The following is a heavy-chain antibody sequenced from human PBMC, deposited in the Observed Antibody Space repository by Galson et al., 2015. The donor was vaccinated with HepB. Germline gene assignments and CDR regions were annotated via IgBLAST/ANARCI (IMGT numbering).Heavy chain of an antibody. CDR1: GFTFSSYT. J-gene: IGHJ4*02. D-gene: IGHD1-26*01. V-gene: IGHV3-23*01. CDR2: ISSSGGST. Sequence: SLRLSCAASGFTFSSYTMNWVRQAPGKGLEWVSGISSSGGSTYYADSVKGRFTISRDSPKNTLYLQINSLRAEDTAVYYCAKSVRGTYAPEYWGQGTLVTVSS. CDR3: AKSVRGTYAPEY.